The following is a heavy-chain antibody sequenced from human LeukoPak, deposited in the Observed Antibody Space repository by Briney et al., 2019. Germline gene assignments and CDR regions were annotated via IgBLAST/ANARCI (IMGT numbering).Heavy chain of an antibody. CDR1: GFTFSSYA. CDR3: ARDGGWYCSSTSCYDY. Sequence: PGGSLRLSCAASGFTFSSYAMSWVRQAPGKGLEWVSAISGSGGSTYYADSVKGRFTISRDNAKNSLYLQMNSLRAEDTAVYYCARDGGWYCSSTSCYDYWGQGTLVTVSS. V-gene: IGHV3-23*01. J-gene: IGHJ4*02. D-gene: IGHD2-2*01. CDR2: ISGSGGST.